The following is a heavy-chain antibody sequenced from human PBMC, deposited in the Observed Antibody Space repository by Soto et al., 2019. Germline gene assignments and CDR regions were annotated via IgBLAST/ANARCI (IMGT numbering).Heavy chain of an antibody. Sequence: QVQLQESGPVLVKPSQTLSLTCTVSGGSISSDGYYWTWIRQHPGKGLEWIGYIYYSGSTYYNPSLKSRITISVDTSKNQFSLKLSSVTAADTAVYYCASGYRYANWLDPWGQGTLVTVSS. D-gene: IGHD5-18*01. J-gene: IGHJ5*02. CDR1: GGSISSDGYY. V-gene: IGHV4-31*03. CDR3: ASGYRYANWLDP. CDR2: IYYSGST.